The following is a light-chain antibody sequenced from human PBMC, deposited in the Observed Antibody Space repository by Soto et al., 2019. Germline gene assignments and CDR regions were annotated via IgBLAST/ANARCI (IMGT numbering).Light chain of an antibody. Sequence: EIVLTQSPATLSSFPGDRVTLSCRASQAVNTRLAWYQHKPGQAPRLLISDASNRATGIPARFGGSGSETDFTLTISSLEPEDSAVYYCQQRSNWPSLTFGGGTKVDI. V-gene: IGKV3-11*01. CDR1: QAVNTR. CDR3: QQRSNWPSLT. CDR2: DAS. J-gene: IGKJ4*01.